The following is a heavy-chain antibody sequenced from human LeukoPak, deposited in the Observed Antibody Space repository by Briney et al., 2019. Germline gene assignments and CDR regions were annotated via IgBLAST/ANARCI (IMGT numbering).Heavy chain of an antibody. CDR3: AKDQRPMITFGGVIAD. V-gene: IGHV3-30*18. Sequence: GGSLRLSCAASGFTFSRYGMHWVRQAPGKGLELVALISYDGCNKYFADSVKGRFTISRDNSKNTLYLQMNSLRAEDTAVYYCAKDQRPMITFGGVIADWGQGTLVTVSS. D-gene: IGHD3-16*02. J-gene: IGHJ4*02. CDR2: ISYDGCNK. CDR1: GFTFSRYG.